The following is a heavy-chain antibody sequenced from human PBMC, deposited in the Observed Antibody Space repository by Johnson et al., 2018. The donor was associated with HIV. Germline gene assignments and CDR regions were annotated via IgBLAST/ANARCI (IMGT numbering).Heavy chain of an antibody. Sequence: VQLVESGGGVVQPGRSLRLSCAASGFTFSSYGMHWVRQAPGKGLEWVSAISGSGGSTYYADSVKGRFTISRDNSKNTLYLQMNSLRAEDTALYYCAKGGFCSGGSCYFLGRELDAFDIWGQGTMVTVSS. CDR2: ISGSGGST. CDR3: AKGGFCSGGSCYFLGRELDAFDI. V-gene: IGHV3-23*04. CDR1: GFTFSSYG. D-gene: IGHD2-15*01. J-gene: IGHJ3*02.